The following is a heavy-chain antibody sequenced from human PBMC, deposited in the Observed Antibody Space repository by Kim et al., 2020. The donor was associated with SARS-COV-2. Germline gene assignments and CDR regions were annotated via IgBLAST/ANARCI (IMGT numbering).Heavy chain of an antibody. J-gene: IGHJ3*02. V-gene: IGHV3-73*01. CDR3: TRVNAIAGAWYDAFD. D-gene: IGHD6-19*01. CDR1: GFTLSGST. Sequence: GGSLRLSCAASGFTLSGSTVHWVRQASGKGLEWVGRIRSKANSYATAYAASVKNRFTISRDDSKNTAYLQMNSLKTADTAVYYCTRVNAIAGAWYDAFD. CDR2: IRSKANSYAT.